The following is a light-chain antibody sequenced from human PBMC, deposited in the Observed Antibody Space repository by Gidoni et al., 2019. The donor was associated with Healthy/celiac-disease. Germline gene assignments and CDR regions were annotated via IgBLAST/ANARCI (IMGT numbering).Light chain of an antibody. V-gene: IGKV3-15*01. CDR3: QKYNNWPRT. CDR2: GAS. Sequence: IVMTQSPATLSVSPGEIATLSCRDSQSVSINLAWYQQKPGQAPRLLIYGASTRATCIPARFSGSGSGTEFTLTSSSLQSEDVAVYYCQKYNNWPRTFXQXTKVEIK. J-gene: IGKJ1*01. CDR1: QSVSIN.